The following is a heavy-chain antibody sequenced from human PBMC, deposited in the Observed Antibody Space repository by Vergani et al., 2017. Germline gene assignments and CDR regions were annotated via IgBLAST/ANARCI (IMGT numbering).Heavy chain of an antibody. Sequence: QLQLQESGPGLVKPSETLSLTCTVSGGSISSSSYYWGWIRQPPGKGLEWIGNIYYSGSTYYNTSLKSRVTISVDTSKNQFSLKVSSVTVADTAVYYCVRLIRVYGSGWYGAFYGMDVWGQGTTVTVSS. V-gene: IGHV4-39*01. CDR3: VRLIRVYGSGWYGAFYGMDV. CDR2: IYYSGST. CDR1: GGSISSSSYY. D-gene: IGHD6-19*01. J-gene: IGHJ6*02.